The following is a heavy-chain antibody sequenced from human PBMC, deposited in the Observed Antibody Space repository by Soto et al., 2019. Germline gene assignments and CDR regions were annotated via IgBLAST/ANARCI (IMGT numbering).Heavy chain of an antibody. V-gene: IGHV4-31*03. CDR3: ARVRGGGPFED. Sequence: SETLSLTCTVSGGSISSGGYYWSWIRQHPGKGLEWIGYIYYSGSTYYNPSLKSRVTISADTSKNQFSLKLSSVAAADTAVYYCARVRGGGPFEDWGQGTLVTVSS. D-gene: IGHD1-26*01. J-gene: IGHJ4*02. CDR2: IYYSGST. CDR1: GGSISSGGYY.